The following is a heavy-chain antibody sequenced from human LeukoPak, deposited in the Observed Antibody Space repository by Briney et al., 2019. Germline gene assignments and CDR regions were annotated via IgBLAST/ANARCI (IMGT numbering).Heavy chain of an antibody. CDR2: ISGSGGTT. D-gene: IGHD3-9*01. J-gene: IGHJ4*02. Sequence: PGGSLRLSCAASGFTFSSYGMNWVRQAPGKGLEWVSGISGSGGTTYYADSVKGRFTISRDNSKNTLYLQMNSLRAEDTAVYYCAKEEQGGILTAYKYFDYWGQGTLVTVSS. CDR1: GFTFSSYG. V-gene: IGHV3-23*01. CDR3: AKEEQGGILTAYKYFDY.